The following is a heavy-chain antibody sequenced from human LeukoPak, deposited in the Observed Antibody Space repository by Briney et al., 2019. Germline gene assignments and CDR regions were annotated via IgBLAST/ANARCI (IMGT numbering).Heavy chain of an antibody. V-gene: IGHV3-23*01. D-gene: IGHD5-24*01. CDR1: GFTFSNYA. J-gene: IGHJ4*02. CDR2: ISGSGGTT. CDR3: AKGGPQFFDY. Sequence: GGSLRLSCVASGFTFSNYAMTWVRQAPGKGLEWVSTISGSGGTTNYADSVKGRFTISRDSSKSTLYLQMNSLRAEDTAVYFCAKGGPQFFDYWGQGSLVTVSS.